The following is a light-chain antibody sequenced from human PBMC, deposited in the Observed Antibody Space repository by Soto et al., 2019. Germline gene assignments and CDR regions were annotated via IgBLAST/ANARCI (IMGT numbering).Light chain of an antibody. CDR1: SGDVGGYRY. J-gene: IGLJ1*01. CDR2: EVS. CDR3: NSYTSSSAPYV. V-gene: IGLV2-14*01. Sequence: QSALTQPASVSGSPGQSITISCTGTSGDVGGYRYVPWFQHHPGKAPKVIIYEVSNRASGVSNRFSGPKSGNTAFLTISGLQAEDEADYYCNSYTSSSAPYVFGTGTKVTV.